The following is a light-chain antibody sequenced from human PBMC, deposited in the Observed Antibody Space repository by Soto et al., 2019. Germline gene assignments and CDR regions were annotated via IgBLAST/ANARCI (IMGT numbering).Light chain of an antibody. CDR3: QQYDNSVWT. J-gene: IGKJ1*01. CDR2: GVS. V-gene: IGKV3-20*01. CDR1: ESVSSTS. Sequence: EIVLTQSPGTLSLSPGERATLSCRASESVSSTSLAWYQQKPGQAPRHLMYGVSSRATGIPDRFSGSGSGTDFTLTINRLEPEDFAVYFCQQYDNSVWTFGQGTKVEIK.